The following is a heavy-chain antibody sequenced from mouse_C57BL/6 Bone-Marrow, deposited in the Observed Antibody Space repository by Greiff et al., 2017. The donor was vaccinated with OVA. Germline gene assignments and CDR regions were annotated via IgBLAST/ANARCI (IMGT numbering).Heavy chain of an antibody. D-gene: IGHD2-5*01. CDR1: GYTVTDHE. Sequence: VKLQESGAELVRPGALVTLSCKASGYTVTDHEMHWVKQTPVHGLEWIGAIDPETGGTAYNQKFKGKAILTADKSSSTAYMELRSLTSEDSAVYYCTRGYSNYYAMDYWGQGTSVTVSS. CDR3: TRGYSNYYAMDY. V-gene: IGHV1-15*01. CDR2: IDPETGGT. J-gene: IGHJ4*01.